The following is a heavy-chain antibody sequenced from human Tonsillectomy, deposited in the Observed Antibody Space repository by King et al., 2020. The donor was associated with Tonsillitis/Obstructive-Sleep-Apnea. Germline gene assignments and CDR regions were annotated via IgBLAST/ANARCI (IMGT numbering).Heavy chain of an antibody. D-gene: IGHD3-16*01. CDR2: IIPILGIA. Sequence: GQLVQSGAEVKKPGSSVKVSCKASGGTFSSYAISWVRQAPGQGLEWMGGIIPILGIANYAQKFQGRVTITADKSTSTAYMELSSLRSEDAAVYYCARGGYLHWGGYYFDYWGQGTLVTVSS. V-gene: IGHV1-69*10. CDR3: ARGGYLHWGGYYFDY. CDR1: GGTFSSYA. J-gene: IGHJ4*02.